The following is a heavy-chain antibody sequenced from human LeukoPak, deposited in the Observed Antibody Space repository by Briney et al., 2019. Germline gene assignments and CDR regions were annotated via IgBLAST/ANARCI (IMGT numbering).Heavy chain of an antibody. D-gene: IGHD6-19*01. CDR1: GCTFSSYG. Sequence: PGGSLRLSCAASGCTFSSYGMHWVRQAPGKGLEWVAVIWYDGSNKYYADPVKGRFTISRDNSKNTLYLQMNSLRAEDTAVYYCAKGALAVAGIDYWGQGTLVTVSS. J-gene: IGHJ4*02. CDR2: IWYDGSNK. V-gene: IGHV3-33*06. CDR3: AKGALAVAGIDY.